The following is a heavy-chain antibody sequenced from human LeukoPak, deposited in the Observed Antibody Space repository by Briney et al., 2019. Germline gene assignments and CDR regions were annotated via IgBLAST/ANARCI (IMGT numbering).Heavy chain of an antibody. Sequence: PGGSLRLSCAASGFTFSSYEMNWVRQAPGKGLEWVSYISSSGSTIYYADSVKGRFTISRDNAKNSLYLQMNSLRAEDTAVYYCARPIVVATGGEYYFDYWGQGTLVTVSS. CDR3: ARPIVVATGGEYYFDY. J-gene: IGHJ4*02. D-gene: IGHD3-22*01. CDR2: ISSSGSTI. V-gene: IGHV3-48*03. CDR1: GFTFSSYE.